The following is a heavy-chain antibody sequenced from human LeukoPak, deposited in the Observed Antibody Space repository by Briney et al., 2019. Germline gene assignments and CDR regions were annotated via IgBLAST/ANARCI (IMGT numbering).Heavy chain of an antibody. Sequence: GGSLRLSCSASGFTFSSYAMHWVRQAPGKGLEYVSANSSNGGSTYYADSVKGRFTISRDNSKNTLYLQMSSLRAEDTAVYYCVKGYCSSTSCQILNWFDPWGQGTLVTVSS. D-gene: IGHD2-2*01. CDR2: NSSNGGST. J-gene: IGHJ5*02. CDR3: VKGYCSSTSCQILNWFDP. V-gene: IGHV3-64D*06. CDR1: GFTFSSYA.